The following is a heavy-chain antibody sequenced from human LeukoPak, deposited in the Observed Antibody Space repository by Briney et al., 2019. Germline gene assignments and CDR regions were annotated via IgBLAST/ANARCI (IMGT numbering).Heavy chain of an antibody. CDR1: GFTFSSYG. CDR2: IRYDGSNK. Sequence: PGGSLRPSCAASGFTFSSYGMHWVRQAPGKGLEWVAFIRYDGSNKYYADSVKGRFTISRDNSKNTLYLQMNSLRAEDTAVYYCAKETIGQQLADYWGQGTLVTVSS. J-gene: IGHJ4*02. CDR3: AKETIGQQLADY. V-gene: IGHV3-30*02. D-gene: IGHD6-13*01.